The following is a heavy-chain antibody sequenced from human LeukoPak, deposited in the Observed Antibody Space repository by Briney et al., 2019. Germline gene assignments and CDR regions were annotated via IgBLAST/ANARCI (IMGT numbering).Heavy chain of an antibody. V-gene: IGHV3-9*01. Sequence: PGGSLRLSCAASGFTFSNAWMSWVRQAPGKGLEWVSGISWNSGSIGYADSVKGRFTISRDNAKNSLYLQMNSLRAEDTALYYCAKDMSVARIGYYFDYWGQGTLVTASS. CDR2: ISWNSGSI. D-gene: IGHD2-15*01. CDR3: AKDMSVARIGYYFDY. CDR1: GFTFSNAW. J-gene: IGHJ4*02.